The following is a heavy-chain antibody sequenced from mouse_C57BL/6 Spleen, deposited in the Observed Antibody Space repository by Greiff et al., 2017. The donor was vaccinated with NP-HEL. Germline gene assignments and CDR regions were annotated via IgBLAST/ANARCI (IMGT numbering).Heavy chain of an antibody. CDR1: GYTFTSYW. CDR3: ARSLTGAWFAY. CDR2: IYPSDSET. D-gene: IGHD4-1*01. V-gene: IGHV1-61*01. Sequence: QVQLQQPGAELVRPGSSVKLSCKASGYTFTSYWMDWVKQRPGQGLEWIGNIYPSDSETHYNQKFKDKATLTVYKSSSTAYRQLSSLTSEDSAVYYCARSLTGAWFAYWGQGTLVTVSA. J-gene: IGHJ3*01.